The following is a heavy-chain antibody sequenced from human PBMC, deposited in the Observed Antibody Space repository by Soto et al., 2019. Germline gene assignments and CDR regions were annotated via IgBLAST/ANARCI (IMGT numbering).Heavy chain of an antibody. J-gene: IGHJ4*02. CDR3: ARSGYYYPLDFDH. Sequence: GGSLRLSCAASGFTFSSSAMSWVRQAPGKGLEWVSAISGSGGSTYYADTVKGRFTVSRDNSKNTLYLQMNSLRAEDTAVYYCARSGYYYPLDFDHWGQGNLVTVSS. CDR1: GFTFSSSA. CDR2: ISGSGGST. D-gene: IGHD3-22*01. V-gene: IGHV3-23*01.